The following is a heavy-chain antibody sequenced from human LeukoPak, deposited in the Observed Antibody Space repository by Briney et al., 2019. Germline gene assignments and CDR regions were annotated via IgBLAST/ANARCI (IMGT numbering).Heavy chain of an antibody. Sequence: GGSLRLSCVASGFTFSSYSMNWVRQAPGKGXXXXXXXXSSSXXXXXXXXXXXXFXISRDNAKNSLYLQMNSLRAEDTAVYYCARDGGGWIQLWYPFDYWGQGTLVTVSS. J-gene: IGHJ4*02. CDR3: ARDGGGWIQLWYPFDY. V-gene: IGHV3-21*01. D-gene: IGHD5-18*01. CDR1: GFTFSSYS. CDR2: XXSSSXXX.